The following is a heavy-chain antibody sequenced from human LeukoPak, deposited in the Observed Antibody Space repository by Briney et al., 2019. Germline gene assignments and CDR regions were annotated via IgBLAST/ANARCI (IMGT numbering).Heavy chain of an antibody. V-gene: IGHV3-21*01. CDR1: GFTFSSYS. CDR3: ARDQRGIAVAGLSFDY. Sequence: PGGSLRLSCAASGFTFSSYSMNWVRQAPGKGLEWVSSISSSSSYIYYADSVKGRFTISRDNAKNSLYLQMNSLRAEDTAVYYCARDQRGIAVAGLSFDYWGQGTLVTVSS. D-gene: IGHD6-19*01. CDR2: ISSSSSYI. J-gene: IGHJ4*02.